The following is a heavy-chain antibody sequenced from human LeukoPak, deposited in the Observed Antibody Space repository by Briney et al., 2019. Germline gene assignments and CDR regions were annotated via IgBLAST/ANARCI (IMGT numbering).Heavy chain of an antibody. CDR1: GFTFSSYS. V-gene: IGHV3-21*01. Sequence: GGSLRLSCAASGFTFSSYSMNWVRQAPGKGLEWVSSISGSSSYIYYADSVKGRFTISRDNAKNSLYLQMNSLRAEDTAVYYCAAYYYGSGIAQNYWGQGTLVTVSS. D-gene: IGHD3-10*01. CDR2: ISGSSSYI. CDR3: AAYYYGSGIAQNY. J-gene: IGHJ4*02.